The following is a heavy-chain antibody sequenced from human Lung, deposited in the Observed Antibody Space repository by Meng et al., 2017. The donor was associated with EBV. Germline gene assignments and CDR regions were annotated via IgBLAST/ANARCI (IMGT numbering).Heavy chain of an antibody. D-gene: IGHD6-19*01. CDR1: GGFFSGYY. CDR2: INHSGST. CDR3: ARSYSSGWYTLFDY. Sequence: VRRRQWGGGMLTPSKPPSPTCAVHGGFFSGYYWWWIRQPPGKGLEWIGEINHSGSTNYNPSLKSRVTISVDTSKNQFSLKLSSVTAADTAVYYCARSYSSGWYTLFDYWGQGTLVTVSS. V-gene: IGHV4-34*01. J-gene: IGHJ4*02.